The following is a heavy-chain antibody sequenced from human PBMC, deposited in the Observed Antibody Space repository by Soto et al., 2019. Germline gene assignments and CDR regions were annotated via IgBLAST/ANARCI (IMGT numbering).Heavy chain of an antibody. CDR3: VRGAEIGAAAYFDY. J-gene: IGHJ4*02. CDR2: IYSSGST. CDR1: GFTVSSNY. V-gene: IGHV3-66*01. D-gene: IGHD6-13*01. Sequence: EVQLVESGGGLVQPGRSLRLSCAASGFTVSSNYMSWVRQAPGKGLEWVSIIYSSGSTYYADSVKGRFIISRDNSRDTLYLQMNSLRAEDTAMYYCVRGAEIGAAAYFDYWGQGTLVTVSS.